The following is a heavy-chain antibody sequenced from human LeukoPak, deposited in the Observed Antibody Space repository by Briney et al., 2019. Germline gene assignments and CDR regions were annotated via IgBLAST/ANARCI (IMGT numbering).Heavy chain of an antibody. CDR1: GYTFTSHG. CDR2: INTYIGNT. CDR3: AREGSSSWAFDY. J-gene: IGHJ4*02. V-gene: IGHV1-18*01. D-gene: IGHD6-13*01. Sequence: ASVKVSCKASGYTFTSHGISWVRQAPGQGLEWMGWINTYIGNTNYAQKLQGRVTMTTDTSTSTAYMELRSLRSDDTAVYYCAREGSSSWAFDYWGQGTLVTVSS.